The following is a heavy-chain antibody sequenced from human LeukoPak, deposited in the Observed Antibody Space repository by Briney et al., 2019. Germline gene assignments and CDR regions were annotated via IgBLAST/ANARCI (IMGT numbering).Heavy chain of an antibody. CDR3: AKEGCTRTSCYSNC. CDR2: ISGSDDST. D-gene: IGHD2-2*01. J-gene: IGHJ4*02. Sequence: PGGSLRLSCAASGFTFSDYAMSWVRQAPGKGLGWVSAISGSDDSTYYTDSVKGRFTISRDNSKNTLYLQMNNLRVEDTAVYYCAKEGCTRTSCYSNCWGQGTLVTVSS. V-gene: IGHV3-23*01. CDR1: GFTFSDYA.